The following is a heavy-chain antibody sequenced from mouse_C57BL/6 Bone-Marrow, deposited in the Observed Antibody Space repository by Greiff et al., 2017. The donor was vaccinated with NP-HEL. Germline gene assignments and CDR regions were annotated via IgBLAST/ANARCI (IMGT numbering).Heavy chain of an antibody. CDR1: GYAFSSSW. D-gene: IGHD1-1*01. CDR3: AKGYYGGY. Sequence: VQLQQSGPELVKPGASVKISCKASGYAFSSSWMNWVKQRPGKGLEWIGRIYPGAGDTNYNGKFKGKATLTADKSSSTAYMQLSSLTSEDSAVYFCAKGYYGGYWGQGTLVTVSA. J-gene: IGHJ3*02. CDR2: IYPGAGDT. V-gene: IGHV1-82*01.